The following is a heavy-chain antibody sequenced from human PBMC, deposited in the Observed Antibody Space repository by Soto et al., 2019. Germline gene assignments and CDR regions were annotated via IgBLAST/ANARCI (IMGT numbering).Heavy chain of an antibody. V-gene: IGHV3-21*01. CDR2: ISSSSSYI. D-gene: IGHD6-19*01. CDR3: ARDKYSSGWYLHDFDY. J-gene: IGHJ4*02. CDR1: GFTFSSYS. Sequence: EVQLVESGGGLVKPGGSLRLSCAASGFTFSSYSMIWVRQAPGKGLEWVSSISSSSSYIYFADSVKGRFTISRDNAKNSLYLQMNSLRAEDTAVYYCARDKYSSGWYLHDFDYWGQGTLVTVAS.